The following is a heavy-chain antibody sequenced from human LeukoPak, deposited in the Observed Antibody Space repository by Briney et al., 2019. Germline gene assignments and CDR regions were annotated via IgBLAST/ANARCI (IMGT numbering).Heavy chain of an antibody. CDR1: GFPFSGFY. D-gene: IGHD2-21*01. V-gene: IGHV3-11*06. CDR3: ARAAVTLELLSEHYYFDY. J-gene: IGHJ4*02. Sequence: GGSLRLSCAASGFPFSGFYMTWIRQAPGKGPEWLSDISSSGDYTGYADSVKGRFTISRDNTKNSLYLQMTSLRAEDTAVYYCARAAVTLELLSEHYYFDYWGQGVLVTVSS. CDR2: ISSSGDYT.